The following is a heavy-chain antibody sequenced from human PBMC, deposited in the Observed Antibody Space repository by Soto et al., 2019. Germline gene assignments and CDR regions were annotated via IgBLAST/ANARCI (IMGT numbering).Heavy chain of an antibody. V-gene: IGHV1-58*01. CDR3: AARNWNDGRNDAFDI. Sequence: SVKVSCKASGFTFTSSAVQWVRQARGQRLERIGWIVVGSGNTNYAQKFQERVTITRDMSTSTAYMELSSLRSEDTAVYYCAARNWNDGRNDAFDIWGQGTMVTVSS. D-gene: IGHD1-20*01. CDR1: GFTFTSSA. J-gene: IGHJ3*02. CDR2: IVVGSGNT.